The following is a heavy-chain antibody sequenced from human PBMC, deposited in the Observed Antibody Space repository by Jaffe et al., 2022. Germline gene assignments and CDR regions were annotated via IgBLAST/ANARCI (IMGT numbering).Heavy chain of an antibody. J-gene: IGHJ3*02. CDR1: GFSLSTSGVG. CDR3: AHYKPFRFRELLLFGSGSDAFDI. Sequence: QITLKESGPTLVKPTQTLTLTCTFSGFSLSTSGVGVGWIRQPPGKALEWLALIYWNDDKRYSPSLKSRLTITKDTSKNQVVLTMTNMDPVDTATYYCAHYKPFRFRELLLFGSGSDAFDIWGQGTMVTVSS. V-gene: IGHV2-5*01. D-gene: IGHD3-10*01. CDR2: IYWNDDK.